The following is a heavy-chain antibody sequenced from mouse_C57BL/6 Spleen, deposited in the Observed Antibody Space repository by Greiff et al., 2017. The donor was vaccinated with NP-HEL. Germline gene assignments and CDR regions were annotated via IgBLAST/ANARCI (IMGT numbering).Heavy chain of an antibody. D-gene: IGHD3-3*01. J-gene: IGHJ2*01. CDR3: TEGHKGYFDY. CDR2: IRLKSDNYAT. CDR1: GFTFSNYW. Sequence: EVKLVESGGGLVQPGGSMKLSCVASGFTFSNYWMNWVRQSPEKGLEWVAQIRLKSDNYATHYAESVKGRFTISRDDSKSSVYLQMNNLRAEDTGIYYCTEGHKGYFDYWGQGTTLTVSS. V-gene: IGHV6-3*01.